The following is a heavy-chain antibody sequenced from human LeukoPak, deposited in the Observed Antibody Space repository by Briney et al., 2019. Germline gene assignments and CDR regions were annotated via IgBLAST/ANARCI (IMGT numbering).Heavy chain of an antibody. CDR3: ARAHPRGNILTGYYHYYYYYGMDV. Sequence: AGGSLRLSCAASGFTFSSYSMNWVRQAPGKGLEWVSSISSSSSSYIYYADSVKGRFTISRDNAKNSLYLQMNSLRAEDTAVYYCARAHPRGNILTGYYHYYYYYGMDVWGQGTTVTVSS. V-gene: IGHV3-21*01. CDR2: ISSSSSSYI. J-gene: IGHJ6*02. D-gene: IGHD3-9*01. CDR1: GFTFSSYS.